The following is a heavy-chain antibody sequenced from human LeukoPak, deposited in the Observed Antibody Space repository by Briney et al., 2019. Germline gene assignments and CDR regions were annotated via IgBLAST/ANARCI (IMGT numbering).Heavy chain of an antibody. CDR1: GFTVSSNY. D-gene: IGHD4-17*01. Sequence: PGGSLRLSCAASGFTVSSNYMSWVRQAPGKGLEWVSVIYSGGSTYYADSVKGRFTISRDNSKNTLYLQMNSLRAEDTAVYYCATLTTVTKPFDYWGQGTLVTVSS. CDR2: IYSGGST. J-gene: IGHJ4*02. V-gene: IGHV3-53*01. CDR3: ATLTTVTKPFDY.